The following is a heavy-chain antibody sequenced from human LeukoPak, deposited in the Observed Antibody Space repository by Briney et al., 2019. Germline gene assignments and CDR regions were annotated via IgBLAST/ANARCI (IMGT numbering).Heavy chain of an antibody. Sequence: SETLSLTCTVSGGSISSYHWSWIRQPPGKGLEWIGYIYYSGSTNYNPSLKSRVTISVDTSKNQFSLKLSSVTAADTAVYYCAIRCSGGSCYGALQYWGQGTLVTVSS. CDR1: GGSISSYH. CDR2: IYYSGST. D-gene: IGHD2-15*01. J-gene: IGHJ4*02. CDR3: AIRCSGGSCYGALQY. V-gene: IGHV4-59*01.